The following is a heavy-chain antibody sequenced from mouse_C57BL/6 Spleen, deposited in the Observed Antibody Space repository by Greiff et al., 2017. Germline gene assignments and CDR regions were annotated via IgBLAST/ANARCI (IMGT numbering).Heavy chain of an antibody. V-gene: IGHV3-6*01. CDR2: ISYDGSN. CDR3: ARDYGSSYGY. Sequence: DVKLQESGPGLVKPSQSLSLTCSVTGYSITSGYYWNWIRQFPGNKLEWMGYISYDGSNNYNQSLKNRISITRDTSKNQCFLKLKSLTTEDTATYYCARDYGSSYGYWGQGTTLTVSS. CDR1: GYSITSGYY. D-gene: IGHD1-1*01. J-gene: IGHJ2*01.